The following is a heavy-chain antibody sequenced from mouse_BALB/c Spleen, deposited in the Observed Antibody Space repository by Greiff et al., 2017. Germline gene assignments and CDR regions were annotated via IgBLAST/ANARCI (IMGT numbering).Heavy chain of an antibody. CDR2: ISDGGSYT. CDR3: AREDGKDAMDY. J-gene: IGHJ4*01. D-gene: IGHD2-1*01. Sequence: DVMLVESGGGLVKPGGSLKLSCAASGFTFSDYYMYWVRQTPEKRLEWVATISDGGSYTYYPDSVKGRFTISRDNAKNNLYLQMSSLKSEDTAMYYCAREDGKDAMDYWGQGTSVTVSS. V-gene: IGHV5-4*02. CDR1: GFTFSDYY.